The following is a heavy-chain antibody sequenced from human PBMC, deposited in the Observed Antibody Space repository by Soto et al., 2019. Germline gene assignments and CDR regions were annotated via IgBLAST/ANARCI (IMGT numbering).Heavy chain of an antibody. CDR2: IIPVFATT. CDR1: GGLFSTYA. Sequence: QEQLVQSGAEVKKSGSSVKVSCKASGGLFSTYAISWVRPAPGQGLEWMGGIIPVFATTYYAEKFEGRVTITADESTNTAYMELSSLRSEDTAMYYCASGDSGYVWFNEIWGQGTLVTVSS. V-gene: IGHV1-69*01. D-gene: IGHD3-22*01. J-gene: IGHJ4*02. CDR3: ASGDSGYVWFNEI.